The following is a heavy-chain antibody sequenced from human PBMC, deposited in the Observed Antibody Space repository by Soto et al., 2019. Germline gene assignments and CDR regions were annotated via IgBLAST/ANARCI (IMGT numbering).Heavy chain of an antibody. CDR3: ARDYDFWSGYPAYYFDY. Sequence: ASVKVSCKASGYTFTSYYMHWVRQAPGQGLEWMGIINPSVGSTSYAQKFQGRVTMTRDTSTSTVYMELSSLRSEDTAVYYCARDYDFWSGYPAYYFDYWGQGTLVTVSS. V-gene: IGHV1-46*01. CDR1: GYTFTSYY. CDR2: INPSVGST. J-gene: IGHJ4*02. D-gene: IGHD3-3*01.